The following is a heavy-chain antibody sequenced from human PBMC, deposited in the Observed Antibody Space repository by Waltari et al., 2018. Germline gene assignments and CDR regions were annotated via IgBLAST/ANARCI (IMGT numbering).Heavy chain of an antibody. V-gene: IGHV1-46*01. Sequence: QVQLVQSGAEVKMPGASVKVSCKASGLVLTNNFFHWVRQAPGQGLEWWGIINPSGGSTSYARQFRGRVSMTRDTSTSTVYLELSSLRSEDTAVYYCARDGDDHAFDIWGQGTMVTVSS. CDR1: GLVLTNNF. CDR2: INPSGGST. CDR3: ARDGDDHAFDI. J-gene: IGHJ3*02. D-gene: IGHD3-10*01.